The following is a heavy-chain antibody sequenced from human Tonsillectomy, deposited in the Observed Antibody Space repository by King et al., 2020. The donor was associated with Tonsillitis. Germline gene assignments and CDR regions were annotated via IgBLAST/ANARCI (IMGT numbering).Heavy chain of an antibody. CDR3: ARKQFGGMGTYYYMDV. V-gene: IGHV1-2*02. CDR2: INPNSGGT. Sequence: VQLVESGAEVKKPGASVKVSCKASGYSFIGYYMHWVRQAPGQGLEWMGRINPNSGGTNYVQKFQGRVTMTRDTSISTVYMELSRLRYDDTAVYYCARKQFGGMGTYYYMDVWGKGTTVTVSS. J-gene: IGHJ6*03. CDR1: GYSFIGYY. D-gene: IGHD3-3*01.